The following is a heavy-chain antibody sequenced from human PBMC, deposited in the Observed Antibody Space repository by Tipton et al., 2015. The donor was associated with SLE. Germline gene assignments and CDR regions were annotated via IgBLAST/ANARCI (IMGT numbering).Heavy chain of an antibody. J-gene: IGHJ5*02. V-gene: IGHV4-39*07. Sequence: TLSLTCTVSGGSISSHYWGWIRQPPGKGLEWIGSIYYSGSTYYNPSLKSRVTISVDTSKNQFSLKLSSVTAADTAVYYCARYSYDYGGGNWFDPWGQGTLVTVSS. D-gene: IGHD4-23*01. CDR2: IYYSGST. CDR3: ARYSYDYGGGNWFDP. CDR1: GGSISSHY.